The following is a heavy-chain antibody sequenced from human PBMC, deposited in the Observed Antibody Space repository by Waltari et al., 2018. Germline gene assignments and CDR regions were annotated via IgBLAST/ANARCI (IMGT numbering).Heavy chain of an antibody. D-gene: IGHD2-15*01. CDR2: IRSQTDGGTA. Sequence: EVQLVESGGGLVKPGGSLRLSCATSEFTFINSWMGWGRQAPGKGLEGVGRIRSQTDGGTADYAAPVKDRFTISRDDSKNTLYLQMNGLKTEDTAVYYCTTLRWYQIGYWGQGTLVSVSS. CDR3: TTLRWYQIGY. J-gene: IGHJ4*02. V-gene: IGHV3-15*01. CDR1: EFTFINSW.